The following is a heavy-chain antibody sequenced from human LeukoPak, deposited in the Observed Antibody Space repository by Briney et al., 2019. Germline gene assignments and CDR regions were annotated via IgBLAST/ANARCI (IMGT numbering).Heavy chain of an antibody. CDR1: GYTFTSYG. J-gene: IGHJ4*02. CDR3: LRAAHGIRYFDWLEAPDY. V-gene: IGHV1-18*04. Sequence: GASVKVSCKASGYTFTSYGISWVGQAPGQGLEWMGWISAYNGNTNYAQKLQGRVTMTTDTSTSTAYIELRSLRSDDTAVYYCLRAAHGIRYFDWLEAPDYWGQGTLVTVSS. CDR2: ISAYNGNT. D-gene: IGHD3-9*01.